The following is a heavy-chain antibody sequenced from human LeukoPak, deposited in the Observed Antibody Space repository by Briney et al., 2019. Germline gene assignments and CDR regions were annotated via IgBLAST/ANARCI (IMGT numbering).Heavy chain of an antibody. J-gene: IGHJ4*02. CDR1: GGSISSYY. CDR3: ARADSSGWYGYYFDY. D-gene: IGHD6-19*01. V-gene: IGHV4-59*01. Sequence: PSETLSLTCTVSGGSISSYYWSWIRQPPGKGLEWIGYIYYSGSTNYNPSLKSRVTISVDTSKNQFSLKLSSVTAADTAVYYCARADSSGWYGYYFDYWGQGTLVIVSS. CDR2: IYYSGST.